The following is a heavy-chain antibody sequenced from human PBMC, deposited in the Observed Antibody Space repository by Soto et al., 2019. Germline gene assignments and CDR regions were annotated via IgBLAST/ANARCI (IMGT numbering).Heavy chain of an antibody. Sequence: SETLSLTCTVSGGSNIRDGYYWSWIRQHPGKGLEWIAYISYSGSSYSNPSLKSRVTISADTSKNQFSLRLTSVTAADTAVYFCARATPAGSADFWGKGTPVTVSS. CDR1: GGSNIRDGYY. D-gene: IGHD3-10*01. J-gene: IGHJ4*02. V-gene: IGHV4-31*03. CDR3: ARATPAGSADF. CDR2: ISYSGSS.